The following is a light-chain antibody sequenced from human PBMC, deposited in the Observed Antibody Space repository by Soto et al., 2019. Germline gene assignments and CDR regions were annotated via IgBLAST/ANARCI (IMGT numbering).Light chain of an antibody. V-gene: IGLV2-14*01. Sequence: QSVLTQPAPVSGSPGQSISISCTGTSSDVGGYNYVSWYQQHPGKAPKLMIYDVNNRPSGVSDRFSGSKSGNTASLTISGLQAEDEADYYCSSYTSSSTLVFGTGTKLTVL. CDR1: SSDVGGYNY. CDR2: DVN. J-gene: IGLJ1*01. CDR3: SSYTSSSTLV.